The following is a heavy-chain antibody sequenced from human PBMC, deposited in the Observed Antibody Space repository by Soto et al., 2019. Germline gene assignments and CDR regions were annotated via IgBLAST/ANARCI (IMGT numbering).Heavy chain of an antibody. CDR2: IWYDGSNK. Sequence: PGGSLRLSCAASGFTFSSYGMHWVRQAPGKGLEWVAVIWYDGSNKYYADSVKGRFTISRDNSKNTLYLQMNSLRAEDTAVYYCARDSHYASSSWYSSPLAYNWFDPWGQGTLVTVSS. J-gene: IGHJ5*02. V-gene: IGHV3-33*01. D-gene: IGHD6-13*01. CDR3: ARDSHYASSSWYSSPLAYNWFDP. CDR1: GFTFSSYG.